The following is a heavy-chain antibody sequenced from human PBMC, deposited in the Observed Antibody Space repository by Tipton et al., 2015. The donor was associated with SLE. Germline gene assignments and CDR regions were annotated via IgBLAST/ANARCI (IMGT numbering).Heavy chain of an antibody. V-gene: IGHV1-18*01. J-gene: IGHJ5*02. Sequence: QLVQSGVEVKKPGASVRVSCTASGYTFTTYGISWVRQAPGQGLEWMGWISTYNGNPNYAQKLQGRGTMTSDTSTSTAYMELRSLRLDDTAVYYCVRDPGIAAAPNWFDPWGQGTLVTVSS. CDR2: ISTYNGNP. CDR1: GYTFTTYG. D-gene: IGHD6-13*01. CDR3: VRDPGIAAAPNWFDP.